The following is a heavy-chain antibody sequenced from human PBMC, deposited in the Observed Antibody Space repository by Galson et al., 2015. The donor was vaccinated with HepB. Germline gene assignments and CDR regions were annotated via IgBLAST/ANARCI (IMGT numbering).Heavy chain of an antibody. CDR2: IWYDGSNK. V-gene: IGHV3-33*01. Sequence: SLRLSCAASGFTFSSYGMHWVRQAPGKGLEWVAVIWYDGSNKYYADSVKGRFTISRDNSKNTLYLQMNSLRAEDTAVYYCARDGWDSSAEIHYYYYGMDVWGQGTTVTVSS. J-gene: IGHJ6*02. CDR1: GFTFSSYG. CDR3: ARDGWDSSAEIHYYYYGMDV. D-gene: IGHD1-26*01.